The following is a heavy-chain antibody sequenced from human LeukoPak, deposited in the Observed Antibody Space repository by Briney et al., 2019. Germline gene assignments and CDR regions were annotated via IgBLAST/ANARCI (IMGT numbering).Heavy chain of an antibody. J-gene: IGHJ4*02. CDR2: IRSKAYGGTT. Sequence: GGSLRLSCTTSGFTFGDYGVSWVRQAPGKGLEWVGFIRSKAYGGTTEYAASMKGRFTISRDDSKSIAYLQMNSLKTEDTAVYYCARAYFSILTRYYIDYWGQGTLVTVSS. D-gene: IGHD3-9*01. V-gene: IGHV3-49*04. CDR1: GFTFGDYG. CDR3: ARAYFSILTRYYIDY.